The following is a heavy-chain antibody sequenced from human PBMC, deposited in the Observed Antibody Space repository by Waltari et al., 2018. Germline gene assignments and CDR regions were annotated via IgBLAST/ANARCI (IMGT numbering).Heavy chain of an antibody. CDR1: GFTFNTYW. CDR3: ASETFDY. J-gene: IGHJ4*02. Sequence: EVQLVESGGALVQPGGSLRLSCAASGFTFNTYWMHWVRQAPGKGLVWVSRTNSDGSSTTYADSVKGRFTISRHNAKNTVYLQMNSLRAEDTAVYYCASETFDYWGQGTLVTVSS. CDR2: TNSDGSST. V-gene: IGHV3-74*01.